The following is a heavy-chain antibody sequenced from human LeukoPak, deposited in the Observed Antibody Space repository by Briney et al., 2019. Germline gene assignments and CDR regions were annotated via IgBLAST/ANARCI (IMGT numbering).Heavy chain of an antibody. CDR2: ISGSGDAT. V-gene: IGHV3-23*01. D-gene: IGHD1-1*01. J-gene: IGHJ4*02. Sequence: GGSLRLSCAASGFTFTTYSMIWVRRSPGKGLEWVSAISGSGDATYYADFVKGRFTISRDNSENTVYLQMNSLRAEDTAVYFCARLSGTSGTTSRVLHYWGQGALVTVSS. CDR1: GFTFTTYS. CDR3: ARLSGTSGTTSRVLHY.